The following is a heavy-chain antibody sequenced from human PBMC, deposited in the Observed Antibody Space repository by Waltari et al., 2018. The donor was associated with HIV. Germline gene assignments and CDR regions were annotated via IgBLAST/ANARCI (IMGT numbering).Heavy chain of an antibody. V-gene: IGHV3-7*01. J-gene: IGHJ6*02. D-gene: IGHD6-13*01. CDR1: GFSLRSQW. CDR2: IKHDGSER. CDR3: ARDVMGIAAKPYGVDV. Sequence: EVKVVESGGGLVQPGGSLRLPWEGVGFSLRSQWRGGVGQAPGKGLEWVANIKHDGSERYFVDSVKGRFAISRDNANNSLFLQMNSLRAEDTAVYYCARDVMGIAAKPYGVDVWGQGTTVTVSS.